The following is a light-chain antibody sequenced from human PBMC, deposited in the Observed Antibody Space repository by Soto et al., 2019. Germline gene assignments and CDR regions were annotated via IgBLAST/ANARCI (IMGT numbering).Light chain of an antibody. CDR1: SSDVGGYNY. CDR3: AAWDDSLSGDYV. J-gene: IGLJ1*01. Sequence: QSVLTQPASVSGSPGQSITISCTGSSSDVGGYNYVSWYQQRPGKAPKLLIYRNNQRPSGVPDRFSGSKSGTSASLAISGLRSEDEAVYYCAAWDDSLSGDYVFGTGTKVTVL. V-gene: IGLV1-47*01. CDR2: RNN.